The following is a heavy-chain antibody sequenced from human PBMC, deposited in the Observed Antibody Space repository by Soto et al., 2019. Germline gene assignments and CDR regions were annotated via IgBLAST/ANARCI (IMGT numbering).Heavy chain of an antibody. CDR3: ARDVAQLWPNPRALYYYGMDV. Sequence: KPSETLSLTCTVSGGSISGGGYYWSWIGQHPGKGLEWIGYIYYSGSTYYNPSLKSRVTISVDTSKNQFSLKLSSVTAADTAVYYCARDVAQLWPNPRALYYYGMDVWGQGTTVTVSS. CDR2: IYYSGST. CDR1: GGSISGGGYY. V-gene: IGHV4-31*03. J-gene: IGHJ6*02. D-gene: IGHD5-18*01.